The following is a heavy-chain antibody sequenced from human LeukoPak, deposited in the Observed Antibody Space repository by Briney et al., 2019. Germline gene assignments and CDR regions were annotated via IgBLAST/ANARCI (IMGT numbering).Heavy chain of an antibody. CDR2: ISYDGSNK. Sequence: GGSLRLSCAASGFTFSSYGMHWVRQAPGKGLEWVAVISYDGSNKYYADSVKGRFTISRDNSKNALYLQMNSLRAEDTAVYYCAKDLLWFGEYALYGMDVWGKGTTVTVSS. CDR1: GFTFSSYG. V-gene: IGHV3-30*18. D-gene: IGHD3-10*01. J-gene: IGHJ6*04. CDR3: AKDLLWFGEYALYGMDV.